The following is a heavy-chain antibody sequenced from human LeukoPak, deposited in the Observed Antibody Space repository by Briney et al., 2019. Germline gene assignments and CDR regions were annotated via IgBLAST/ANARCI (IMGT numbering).Heavy chain of an antibody. J-gene: IGHJ6*02. CDR3: ARDTSAFGMDV. V-gene: IGHV3-53*01. CDR1: GFTVSRNY. Sequence: GVSLRLSCAASGFTVSRNYMSWVRKAPGRAVEWVSVIYGDGRTYYADSVRGRFTISRDNSKNTLFLQMNSLRAEDTAVFYCARDTSAFGMDVWGQGTTVTVSS. D-gene: IGHD2/OR15-2a*01. CDR2: IYGDGRT.